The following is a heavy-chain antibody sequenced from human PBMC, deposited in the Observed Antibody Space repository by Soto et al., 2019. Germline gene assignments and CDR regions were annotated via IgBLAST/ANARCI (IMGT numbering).Heavy chain of an antibody. CDR2: IYYSGST. CDR1: GGSISSGDYY. CDR3: ARAPDTAAGSGCFDY. V-gene: IGHV4-30-4*01. J-gene: IGHJ4*02. D-gene: IGHD6-13*01. Sequence: SETLSLTCTVSGGSISSGDYYWSWIRQPPGKGLEWIGYIYYSGSTYYNPSLKSRVTISVDTSKNQFSLKLSSVTAADTAVYYCARAPDTAAGSGCFDYWGQGTLVTVSS.